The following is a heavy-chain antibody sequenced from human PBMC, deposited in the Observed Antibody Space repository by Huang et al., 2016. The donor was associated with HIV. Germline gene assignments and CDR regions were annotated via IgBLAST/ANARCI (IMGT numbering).Heavy chain of an antibody. CDR1: GYTFTNYA. CDR2: ISGYNGKT. Sequence: QVQLVQSGAEVKKPGASVKVSCKASGYTFTNYAINWVRQAPGQSLEWMGWISGYNGKTKYEQKVQGRVTMTKDTSTSTAYMELRSLISDDTAVYYCARERYYYDRSGYYTPVEYFHHWGQGTLVTVSS. J-gene: IGHJ1*01. D-gene: IGHD3-22*01. V-gene: IGHV1-18*01. CDR3: ARERYYYDRSGYYTPVEYFHH.